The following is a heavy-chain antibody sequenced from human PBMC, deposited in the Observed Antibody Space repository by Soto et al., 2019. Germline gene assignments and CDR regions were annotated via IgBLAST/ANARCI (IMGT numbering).Heavy chain of an antibody. CDR3: ASDGYRDTYPDWLFDL. Sequence: QVQLVQSGAEVKKPGASVKVSCKASGYIFTGYYMHWVRKAPGQGLEWMGWINPNSGGTKYAQKFQGRVTMTRDTYVNTGHVELSSLKSDETAVYYCASDGYRDTYPDWLFDLWGRGTLVTVAS. V-gene: IGHV1-2*02. J-gene: IGHJ2*01. CDR1: GYIFTGYY. D-gene: IGHD5-18*01. CDR2: INPNSGGT.